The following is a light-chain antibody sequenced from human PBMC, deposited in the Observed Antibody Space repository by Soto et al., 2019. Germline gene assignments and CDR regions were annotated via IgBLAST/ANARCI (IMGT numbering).Light chain of an antibody. CDR2: EVS. V-gene: IGLV2-14*01. CDR3: SSYTSSSTLV. Sequence: QSVLTQPASLSGSPGQSITISCTGTSSDVGGYSYVSWFRQHPGKAPKLVIYEVSNRPSGVSNRFSGSKYDNTASLFISGLQAEDEADYYCSSYTSSSTLVFGTGTKVTVL. J-gene: IGLJ1*01. CDR1: SSDVGGYSY.